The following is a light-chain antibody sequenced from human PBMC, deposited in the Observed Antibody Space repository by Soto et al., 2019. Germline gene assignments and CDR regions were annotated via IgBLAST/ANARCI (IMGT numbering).Light chain of an antibody. J-gene: IGKJ1*01. Sequence: DIQMTQSPSTLSASVGDRVTITCRASQSISSWLAWYQQKPGKAPKLLIYDASSLKSGDPSRFSGSGSGTEFTLTISSLQPDDFATYYCQQYNSYSWTFGQGTKGEIK. CDR1: QSISSW. CDR3: QQYNSYSWT. CDR2: DAS. V-gene: IGKV1-5*01.